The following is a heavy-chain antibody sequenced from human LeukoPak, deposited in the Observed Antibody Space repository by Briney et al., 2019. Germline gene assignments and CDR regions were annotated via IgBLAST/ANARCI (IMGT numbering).Heavy chain of an antibody. CDR2: INPKNGVS. V-gene: IGHV1-2*02. D-gene: IGHD3-22*01. CDR1: GYTFTGSD. Sequence: ASVKVSCKASGYTFTGSDMHWVRQAPGQGLEWVGWINPKNGVSNYAHKFRGRVTITRDTSINTAFMELRSLTSDDTAGLFRAGDRGYRLGYFDYWGKGTLVTVSS. J-gene: IGHJ4*02. CDR3: AGDRGYRLGYFDY.